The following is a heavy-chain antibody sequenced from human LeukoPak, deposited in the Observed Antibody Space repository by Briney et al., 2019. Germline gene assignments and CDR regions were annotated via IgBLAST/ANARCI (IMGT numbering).Heavy chain of an antibody. CDR1: GGSISRYY. D-gene: IGHD5-12*01. V-gene: IGHV4-59*08. CDR3: ARRDSGYGINAFDI. Sequence: PSETLSLTCTVSGGSISRYYWSWIRQPPGKGLEWIGYIYYTGSTNYNPSLKSRVTISVDTSKNQFSLKLSSVTAADTAVYYCARRDSGYGINAFDIWGQGTMVTVSS. CDR2: IYYTGST. J-gene: IGHJ3*02.